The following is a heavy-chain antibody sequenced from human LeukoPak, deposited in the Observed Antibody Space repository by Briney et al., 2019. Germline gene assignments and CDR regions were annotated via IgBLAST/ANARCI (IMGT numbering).Heavy chain of an antibody. CDR2: MNPNSGNT. CDR3: ARDYGGNSGWFDP. V-gene: IGHV1-8*02. D-gene: IGHD4-23*01. J-gene: IGHJ5*02. CDR1: SYTFTNFG. Sequence: GASVKVSCKASSYTFTNFGISWVRQAPGQGLEWMGWMNPNSGNTGYAQKFQGRVTMTRNISISTAYMELSSLISEDTAVYYCARDYGGNSGWFDPWGQGTLVTVSS.